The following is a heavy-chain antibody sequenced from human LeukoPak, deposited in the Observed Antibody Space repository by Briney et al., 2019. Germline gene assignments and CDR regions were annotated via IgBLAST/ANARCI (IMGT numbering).Heavy chain of an antibody. CDR3: ARANFLYCSSSTCLFDY. Sequence: ASVKVSCKASGYTFTDYYMHWVRQAPGQGFEWMGWINPNDGDTNYAQKFQGRVTMTRDTSISTAHVEVSRLRSDDTAVYYCARANFLYCSSSTCLFDYWGQGTLDTVSS. D-gene: IGHD2-2*01. V-gene: IGHV1-2*02. CDR2: INPNDGDT. CDR1: GYTFTDYY. J-gene: IGHJ4*02.